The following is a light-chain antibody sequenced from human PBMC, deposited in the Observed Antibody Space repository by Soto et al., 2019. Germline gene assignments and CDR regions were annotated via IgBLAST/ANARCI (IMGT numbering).Light chain of an antibody. V-gene: IGKV3-11*01. CDR1: QGVSRK. CDR3: QQRSNRPPGIT. J-gene: IGKJ5*01. CDR2: DAS. Sequence: DIVMTQYPAPLSVAPGERVPFSCRASQGVSRKLAWYQHKPGQAPRLLIYDASTRATGIPARFSGSGSGTDFTLTISRLEPEDFAVYYCQQRSNRPPGITVGKGTRLEIK.